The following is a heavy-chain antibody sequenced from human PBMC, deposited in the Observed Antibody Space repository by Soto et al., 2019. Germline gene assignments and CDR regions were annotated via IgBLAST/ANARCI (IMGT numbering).Heavy chain of an antibody. CDR2: IYYSGGT. CDR1: GGSISSSSYY. D-gene: IGHD7-27*01. Sequence: QLQLQESGPGLVKPSETLSLTCTVSGGSISSSSYYWGWIRQPPGKGLEWIGSIYYSGGTYYNPSLKSRVTISVDTSKNQFSLKLSSVTAADTAVYYCATAGEDSNWFDPWGQGTLVTVSS. CDR3: ATAGEDSNWFDP. V-gene: IGHV4-39*01. J-gene: IGHJ5*02.